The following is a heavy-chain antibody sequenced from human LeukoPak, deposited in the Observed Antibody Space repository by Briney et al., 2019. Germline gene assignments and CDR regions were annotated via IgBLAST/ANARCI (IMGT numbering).Heavy chain of an antibody. D-gene: IGHD3-22*01. CDR1: GGSISSGGYY. J-gene: IGHJ5*02. CDR3: ARAFKPFNYYDSSGYYYP. V-gene: IGHV4-31*03. CDR2: IYYSGST. Sequence: SQTLSLTYTVSGGSISSGGYYWSWIRQHPGKGLEWIGYIYYSGSTYYNPSLKSRVTISVDTSKNQFSLKLSSVTAADTAVYYCARAFKPFNYYDSSGYYYPWGQGTLVTASS.